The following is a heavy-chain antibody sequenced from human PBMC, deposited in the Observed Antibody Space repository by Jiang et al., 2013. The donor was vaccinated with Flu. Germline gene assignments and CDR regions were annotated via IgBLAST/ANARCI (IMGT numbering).Heavy chain of an antibody. D-gene: IGHD3-9*01. CDR2: GSDYST. V-gene: IGHV3-23*01. J-gene: IGHJ6*02. Sequence: GSDYSTHYAASVRGRFTISRDNSRNTLYLQMNSLRAEDTALYYCGKDIHWFTMDVWGQGTTVTVSS. CDR3: GKDIHWFTMDV.